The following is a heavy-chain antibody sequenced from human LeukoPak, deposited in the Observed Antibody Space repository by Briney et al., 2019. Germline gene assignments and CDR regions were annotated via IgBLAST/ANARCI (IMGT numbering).Heavy chain of an antibody. CDR3: ARGHSYGYSSWFDP. D-gene: IGHD5-18*01. Sequence: ASVKVSCKASGYTFIDYYIHWVRQAPGQGLEWMGWINPNSGGTNYAQKFQGNVTMTRDTSISTAYMELSRLRSDDTAVYYCARGHSYGYSSWFDPWGQGSLVTVSS. V-gene: IGHV1-2*02. CDR1: GYTFIDYY. CDR2: INPNSGGT. J-gene: IGHJ5*02.